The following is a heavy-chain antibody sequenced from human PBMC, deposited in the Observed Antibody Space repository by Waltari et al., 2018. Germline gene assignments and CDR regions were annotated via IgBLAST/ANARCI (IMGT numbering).Heavy chain of an antibody. CDR1: GFSLNTYAIR. J-gene: IGHJ2*01. Sequence: QVTLEESGPALVKPTQTLTLTCSVSGFSLNTYAIRVTWIRQPPGKALEWLAHIDWDDEKFYNRSLESRLTISKDSSKNQVVLIVANVDPTDTATYYCARLLGPAAHWYFDLWGRGTLVTVSS. D-gene: IGHD1-26*01. CDR2: IDWDDEK. V-gene: IGHV2-70*04. CDR3: ARLLGPAAHWYFDL.